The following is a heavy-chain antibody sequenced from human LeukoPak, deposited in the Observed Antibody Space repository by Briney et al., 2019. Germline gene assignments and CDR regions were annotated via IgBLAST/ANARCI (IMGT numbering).Heavy chain of an antibody. D-gene: IGHD3-22*01. CDR1: GGSFGGHY. V-gene: IGHV4-34*01. J-gene: IGHJ4*02. Sequence: SETLSLTCAVDGGSFGGHYWSWIRQPPGKGLEWIGEINHRGSTNYNPSLKSRVTISVDTSKSQFSLKLSSVTAADTAVYYCASRERRYDSSGYYRVFDYWGQGTLVTVSS. CDR3: ASRERRYDSSGYYRVFDY. CDR2: INHRGST.